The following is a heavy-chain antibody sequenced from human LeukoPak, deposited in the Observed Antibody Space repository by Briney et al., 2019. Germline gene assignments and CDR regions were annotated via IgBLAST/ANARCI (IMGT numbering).Heavy chain of an antibody. J-gene: IGHJ3*02. V-gene: IGHV4-34*01. Sequence: SETLSLTCAVYGGSFSGYYWSWIRQPPGKGLEWIGEINHSGSTNYNPSLKSRVTISVDTSKNQFSLKLSSVTAADTAVYYCARVLRWPDAFDIWGQGTMVTVSS. CDR2: INHSGST. D-gene: IGHD4-23*01. CDR3: ARVLRWPDAFDI. CDR1: GGSFSGYY.